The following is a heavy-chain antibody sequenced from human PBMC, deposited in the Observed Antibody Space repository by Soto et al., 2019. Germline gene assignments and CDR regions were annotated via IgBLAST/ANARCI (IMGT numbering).Heavy chain of an antibody. Sequence: SETLSLTCTVSGGSISSSSYYWGWIRQPPGKGLEWIGSIYYSGSTYYNPSLKSRVTISVDTSKNQFSLKLSSVTAADTAVYYCARHPSGYFDYWGQGTLVTVPQ. CDR3: ARHPSGYFDY. CDR1: GGSISSSSYY. V-gene: IGHV4-39*01. CDR2: IYYSGST. J-gene: IGHJ4*02.